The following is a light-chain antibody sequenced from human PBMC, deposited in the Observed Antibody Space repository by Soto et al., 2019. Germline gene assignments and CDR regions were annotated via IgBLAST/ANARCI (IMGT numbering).Light chain of an antibody. CDR2: AVS. Sequence: QSALTQPRSVYGSPGQSVTISCTGTNSDVGGYNFVSWYQQIPGKAPKLMISAVSQRPSGVPDRFSGSKSGNTASLTISGLQADDEADYFCCSYTASDIWVFGGGTKVTVL. CDR1: NSDVGGYNF. J-gene: IGLJ3*02. V-gene: IGLV2-11*01. CDR3: CSYTASDIWV.